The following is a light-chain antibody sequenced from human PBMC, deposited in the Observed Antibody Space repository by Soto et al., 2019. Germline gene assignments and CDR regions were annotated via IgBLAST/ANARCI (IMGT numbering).Light chain of an antibody. Sequence: EIVLTQSPGTLSLSPGERATLSCRASQSVSSSYLAWYQQKPGQARRLHIYGASSRATGIPDRFSGSGPGRDSPPTISRLEPVVLAVFCCQQYDRPAPMSFGQGTPLEIK. CDR2: GAS. J-gene: IGKJ5*01. CDR3: QQYDRPAPMS. V-gene: IGKV3-20*01. CDR1: QSVSSSY.